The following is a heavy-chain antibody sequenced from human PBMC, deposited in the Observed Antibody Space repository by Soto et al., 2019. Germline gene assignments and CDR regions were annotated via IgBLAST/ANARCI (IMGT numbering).Heavy chain of an antibody. D-gene: IGHD5-12*01. V-gene: IGHV3-23*01. CDR3: AKVRELYSGYENDYYMDV. CDR2: ISGSGGST. CDR1: GFTFSSYA. J-gene: IGHJ6*03. Sequence: SLRLSCAASGFTFSSYAMSWVRQAPGKGLEWVSAISGSGGSTYYADSVKGRFTISRDNSKNTLYLQMNSLRAEDTAVYYCAKVRELYSGYENDYYMDVWGKGTTVPVSS.